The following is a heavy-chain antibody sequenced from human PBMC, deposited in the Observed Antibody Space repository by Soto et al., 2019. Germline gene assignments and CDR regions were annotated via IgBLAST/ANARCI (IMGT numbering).Heavy chain of an antibody. J-gene: IGHJ5*02. Sequence: SGPTLVNPTPTLTLTCTFSGFSLSTSGVGVGWIRQPPGKALEWLALIYWNDDTRYSPSLKSRLTITKDTPKNQVFLTMTNMDPVDTATYYCAHANCSSTSCYWGAPNWFDPWGQGTLVTVSS. CDR1: GFSLSTSGVG. D-gene: IGHD2-2*01. CDR3: AHANCSSTSCYWGAPNWFDP. V-gene: IGHV2-5*01. CDR2: IYWNDDT.